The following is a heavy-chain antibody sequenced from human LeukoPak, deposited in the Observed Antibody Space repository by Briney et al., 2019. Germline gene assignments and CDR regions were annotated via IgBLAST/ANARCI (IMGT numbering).Heavy chain of an antibody. V-gene: IGHV5-51*01. CDR3: ARQKNYDFWSGYYTGDAFDI. Sequence: GESLKISCKGSGYSFTSYWVGWVRQMPGKGLEWMGIIYPGDSDTRYSPSFQGQVTISADKSISTAYLQWSSLKASDTAMYYCARQKNYDFWSGYYTGDAFDIWGQGTMVTVSS. D-gene: IGHD3-3*01. J-gene: IGHJ3*02. CDR2: IYPGDSDT. CDR1: GYSFTSYW.